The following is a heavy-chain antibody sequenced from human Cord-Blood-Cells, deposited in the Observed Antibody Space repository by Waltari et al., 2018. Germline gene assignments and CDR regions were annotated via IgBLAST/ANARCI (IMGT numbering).Heavy chain of an antibody. J-gene: IGHJ4*02. V-gene: IGHV3-21*01. CDR2: MSSSRSHI. CDR1: GFTFSSYS. Sequence: EVQLVESGGGLVKPGGSLRLSCAASGFTFSSYSMNWVRQAPGKGLEWVSSMSSSRSHIYYADSVKGRFTISRDNAKNSLYLQMNSLRAEDTAVYYCARDSGDYVWGSYRYFDYWGQGTLVTVSS. CDR3: ARDSGDYVWGSYRYFDY. D-gene: IGHD3-16*02.